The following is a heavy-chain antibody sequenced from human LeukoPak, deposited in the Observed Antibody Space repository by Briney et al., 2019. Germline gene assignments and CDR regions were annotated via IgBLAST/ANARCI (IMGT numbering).Heavy chain of an antibody. J-gene: IGHJ4*02. Sequence: GGSLRLSCAASGFTFSSYWMHWVRQAPGKGLEWVSYISSSGSTIYYADSVKGRFTISRDNAKNSLYLQMHSLRAEDTAVYYCARDRYMSDYWGQGTLVTVSS. CDR2: ISSSGSTI. V-gene: IGHV3-48*03. CDR3: ARDRYMSDY. D-gene: IGHD3-9*01. CDR1: GFTFSSYW.